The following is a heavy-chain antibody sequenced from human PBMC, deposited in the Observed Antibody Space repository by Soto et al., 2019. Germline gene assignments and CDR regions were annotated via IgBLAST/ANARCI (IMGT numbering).Heavy chain of an antibody. D-gene: IGHD2-15*01. CDR1: GGSFSGYY. CDR3: ASSQADVVVVAATRKFDY. Sequence: PSETLSLTCAVYGGSFSGYYWSWIRQPPGKGLEWIGEINHSGSTNYNPSLKSRVTISVDTSKNQFSLKLSSVTAADTAVYYCASSQADVVVVAATRKFDYWGQGTLVTVSS. CDR2: INHSGST. V-gene: IGHV4-34*01. J-gene: IGHJ4*02.